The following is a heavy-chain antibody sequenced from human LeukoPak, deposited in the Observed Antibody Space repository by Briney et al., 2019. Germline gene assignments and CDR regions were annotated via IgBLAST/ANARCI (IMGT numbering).Heavy chain of an antibody. Sequence: GGSLRLSCAASGFTFSSYGMHWVRQAPGKGLEWVAFIRYDGSNKYYADSVKGRFTISRDSSKNTLYLQMNSLRAEDTAVYYCAKSLRYSGYPFDYWGQGTLVTVSS. D-gene: IGHD5-12*01. CDR3: AKSLRYSGYPFDY. V-gene: IGHV3-30*02. CDR1: GFTFSSYG. J-gene: IGHJ4*02. CDR2: IRYDGSNK.